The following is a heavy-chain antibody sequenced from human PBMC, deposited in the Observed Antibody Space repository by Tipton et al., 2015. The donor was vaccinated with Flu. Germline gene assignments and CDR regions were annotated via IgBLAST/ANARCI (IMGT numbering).Heavy chain of an antibody. CDR1: GEPFNDYY. CDR3: ARVGYYGSGRYPSDC. V-gene: IGHV4-34*01. J-gene: IGHJ4*02. Sequence: TLSLTCVIYGEPFNDYYWSWIRQPPGKGLEWIGEINHSGGTNYNPSLESRVTMSVDTSQNQFSLKVNSMTVADTAVYYCARVGYYGSGRYPSDCWGQGTLVTVSS. CDR2: INHSGGT. D-gene: IGHD3-10*01.